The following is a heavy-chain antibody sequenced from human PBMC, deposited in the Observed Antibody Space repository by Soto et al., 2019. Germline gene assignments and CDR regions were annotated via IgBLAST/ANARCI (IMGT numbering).Heavy chain of an antibody. V-gene: IGHV1-3*01. Sequence: QVQLVQSGAEVKKPGASVKVYCKASGYTFTSYAMHWVRQAPGQRLEWMGWINAGNGNTKYSQKFQGRVTITRATSARTAYMELSSLESEDTDVDFCAGSRFGSDYYYYMDVWGKGTTVTVAS. CDR1: GYTFTSYA. J-gene: IGHJ6*03. CDR2: INAGNGNT. CDR3: AGSRFGSDYYYYMDV. D-gene: IGHD1-26*01.